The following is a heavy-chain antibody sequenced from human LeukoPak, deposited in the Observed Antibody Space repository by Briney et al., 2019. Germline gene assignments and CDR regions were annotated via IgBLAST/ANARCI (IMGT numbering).Heavy chain of an antibody. CDR3: ARLRKYSSGWLNYYYYMDV. CDR2: INHSGST. Sequence: PSETLSLTCAVYGGSFSGYYWSWIRQPPGKGLEWIGEINHSGSTNYNPSLKSRVTISVDTSKNQFSLKLSSVTAADTAVYYCARLRKYSSGWLNYYYYMDVWGKGTTVTISS. V-gene: IGHV4-34*01. D-gene: IGHD6-19*01. CDR1: GGSFSGYY. J-gene: IGHJ6*03.